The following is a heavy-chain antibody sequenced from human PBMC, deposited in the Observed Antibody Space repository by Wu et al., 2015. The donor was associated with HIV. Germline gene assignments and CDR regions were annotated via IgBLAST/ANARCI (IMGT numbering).Heavy chain of an antibody. CDR1: GYTFTSYD. D-gene: IGHD3-16*01. V-gene: IGHV1-8*03. Sequence: QVQLVQSGAEVKKPGASVKVSCKASGYTFTSYDINWVRQATGQGLEWMGWMNPNSGNTGYAQKFQGRVTITRDTSITTAYLELSSLKSEDTAVYYCARAWGXSSFGYWFDPWGPGNPGSPSPQ. CDR3: ARAWGXSSFGYWFDP. J-gene: IGHJ5*02. CDR2: MNPNSGNT.